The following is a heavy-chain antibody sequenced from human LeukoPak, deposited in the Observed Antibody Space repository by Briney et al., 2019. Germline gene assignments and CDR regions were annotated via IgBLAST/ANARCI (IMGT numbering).Heavy chain of an antibody. J-gene: IGHJ4*02. V-gene: IGHV3-11*04. CDR1: GFTFSDYY. D-gene: IGHD5-18*01. Sequence: GGSLRLSCAASGFTFSDYYMSWIRQAPGKGLEWVSHISRSGSTRYYADSLRGRFTISRDNAKNSLYLQMNSLRAEDTAVYYCARGHTAIDYWGQGTLVTVSS. CDR2: ISRSGSTR. CDR3: ARGHTAIDY.